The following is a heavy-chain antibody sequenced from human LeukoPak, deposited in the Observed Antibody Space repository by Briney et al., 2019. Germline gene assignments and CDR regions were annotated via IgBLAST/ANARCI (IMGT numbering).Heavy chain of an antibody. D-gene: IGHD3-10*02. CDR2: IFYDGSTA. CDR1: GFTFSTYA. V-gene: IGHV3-30*04. J-gene: IGHJ6*04. CDR3: AELGITMIGGV. Sequence: PGRSLRLSCAASGFTFSTYAMHWVRQAPGKGLEWVAVIFYDGSTAYYADSVKGRFTISRDNSKNTLYLQMNSLRAEDTAVYYCAELGITMIGGVWGKGTTVTISS.